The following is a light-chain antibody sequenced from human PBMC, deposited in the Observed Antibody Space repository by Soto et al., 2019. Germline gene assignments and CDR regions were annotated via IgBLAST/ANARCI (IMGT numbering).Light chain of an antibody. CDR3: QQTYSSPLT. Sequence: DIQMTQSPSSLSASVGDRVTVTCRASQSIINYLNWFQQKSGKAPKLLISAASSLQSGVPSRFSGSGSGTEFILTINSLQPEDVATHYCQQTYSSPLTFGGGSKVEI. J-gene: IGKJ4*01. CDR1: QSIINY. V-gene: IGKV1-39*01. CDR2: AAS.